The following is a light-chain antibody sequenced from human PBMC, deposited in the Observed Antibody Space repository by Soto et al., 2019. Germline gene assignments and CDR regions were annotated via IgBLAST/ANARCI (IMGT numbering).Light chain of an antibody. J-gene: IGKJ5*01. CDR2: DAS. V-gene: IGKV3-11*01. Sequence: ETVLTQSAASLSLSPGERATLSCRASQNIGTYLAWYQQKPGQAPRLLIYDASNRATGIPARFSGSGSGTDFTLTISSLEPEDFAVYYCHQRTNWPITFGQGTRLEIK. CDR3: HQRTNWPIT. CDR1: QNIGTY.